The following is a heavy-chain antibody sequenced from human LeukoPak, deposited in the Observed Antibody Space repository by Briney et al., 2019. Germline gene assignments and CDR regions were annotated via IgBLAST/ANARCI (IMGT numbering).Heavy chain of an antibody. CDR3: ARESAAGYYDSSGYYFSYFDS. D-gene: IGHD3-22*01. Sequence: APVKVSCKASGYTFINHGINWVRQAPGQGLEWMGGITAYNGNTNYAQNLQGRVTMTTDTSTSTAYMELRSLRSDDTAVYYCARESAAGYYDSSGYYFSYFDSWGQGTLVTVSS. J-gene: IGHJ4*02. V-gene: IGHV1-18*01. CDR1: GYTFINHG. CDR2: ITAYNGNT.